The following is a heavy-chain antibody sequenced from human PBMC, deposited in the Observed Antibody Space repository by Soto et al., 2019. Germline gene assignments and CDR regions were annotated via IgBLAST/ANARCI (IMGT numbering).Heavy chain of an antibody. CDR2: IVVGSGNT. V-gene: IGHV1-58*01. D-gene: IGHD3-22*01. Sequence: RASVKVCCKASGFTFTSSAVQWVRQARGQRLEWIGWIVVGSGNTNYAQKFQERVTITRDMSTSTAYMELSSLRAEDTAVYYCAAGFSAPITMIVVPPVGWGQGTMVTVSS. CDR3: AAGFSAPITMIVVPPVG. CDR1: GFTFTSSA. J-gene: IGHJ3*01.